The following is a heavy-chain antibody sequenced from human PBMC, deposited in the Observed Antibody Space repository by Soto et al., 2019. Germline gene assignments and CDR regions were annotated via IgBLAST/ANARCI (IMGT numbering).Heavy chain of an antibody. CDR2: IYPGDSDT. CDR3: ARLTRMIVVVPTMGYFDY. V-gene: IGHV5-51*01. J-gene: IGHJ4*02. D-gene: IGHD3-22*01. CDR1: GYSFTSYW. Sequence: GESLKISCKGSGYSFTSYWIGWVRQMPGKGLEWMGIIYPGDSDTRYSPSFQGQVTISADKSISTAYLQWSSLKASDTAMYYCARLTRMIVVVPTMGYFDYWGQGTLVTVSS.